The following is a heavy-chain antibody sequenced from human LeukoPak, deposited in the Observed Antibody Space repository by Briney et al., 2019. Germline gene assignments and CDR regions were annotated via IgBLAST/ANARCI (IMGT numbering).Heavy chain of an antibody. CDR1: GGTFTSYT. Sequence: AASVKVSCKASGGTFTSYTISWVRQAPGQGLEWMGWIIPILGIANYAQKFQGRVTITADKSTSTAYMELSSLRSEDTAVYYCARDPGYCSSTSCYTRLGYWGRGTLVTVSS. D-gene: IGHD2-2*02. CDR2: IIPILGIA. CDR3: ARDPGYCSSTSCYTRLGY. J-gene: IGHJ4*02. V-gene: IGHV1-69*04.